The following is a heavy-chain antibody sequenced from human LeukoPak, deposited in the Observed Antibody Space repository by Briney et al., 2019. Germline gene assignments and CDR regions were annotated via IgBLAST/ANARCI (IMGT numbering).Heavy chain of an antibody. Sequence: GEPLKISCKISGYRLTNNWIGWVRQVPGKGLEWMGLIYPGYSDAKYSPSFQGQVTLSVDTSISTAYLQLGGLRASDTAIYYCVRFALSSSLDHWGQGTLVTVSS. CDR2: IYPGYSDA. CDR3: VRFALSSSLDH. V-gene: IGHV5-51*01. CDR1: GYRLTNNW. D-gene: IGHD6-13*01. J-gene: IGHJ5*02.